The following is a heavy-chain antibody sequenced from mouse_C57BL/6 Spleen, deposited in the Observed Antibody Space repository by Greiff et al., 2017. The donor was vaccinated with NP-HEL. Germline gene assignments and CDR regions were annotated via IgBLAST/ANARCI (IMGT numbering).Heavy chain of an antibody. Sequence: DVMLVESGGGLVKPGGSLKLSCAASGFTFSSYTMSWVRQTPEKRLEWVATISGGGGNTYYPDSVKGRFTISRDNAKNTLYLQMSSLRSEDTALYYCARDILYFDVWGTGTTVTVSS. V-gene: IGHV5-9*01. CDR1: GFTFSSYT. CDR3: ARDILYFDV. CDR2: ISGGGGNT. D-gene: IGHD1-1*01. J-gene: IGHJ1*03.